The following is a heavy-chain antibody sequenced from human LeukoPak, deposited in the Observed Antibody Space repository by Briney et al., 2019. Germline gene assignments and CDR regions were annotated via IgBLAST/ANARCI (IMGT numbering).Heavy chain of an antibody. V-gene: IGHV4-4*07. J-gene: IGHJ5*02. Sequence: SETLSLTCTVSGGSISSYYWSWIRQPAGKGLEWIGRIYTSGSTNYNPSLKSRVTMSVDMSKNQFSLKLSSVTAADTAVYYCAREVAAAGIGWFDPWGQGTLVTVSS. CDR2: IYTSGST. CDR1: GGSISSYY. CDR3: AREVAAAGIGWFDP. D-gene: IGHD6-13*01.